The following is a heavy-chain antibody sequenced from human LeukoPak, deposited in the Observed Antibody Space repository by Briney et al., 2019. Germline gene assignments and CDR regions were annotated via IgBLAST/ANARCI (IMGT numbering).Heavy chain of an antibody. CDR1: GFTFDIYA. J-gene: IGHJ4*02. V-gene: IGHV3-23*01. CDR2: ISASANST. D-gene: IGHD5-12*01. Sequence: PGGSLRLSCAASGFTFDIYAMTWVRQAPGKGPDWVSGISASANSTYYADSVKGRFTISRDNSKNTLYLQMNSLRAEDTAVYYCAKEYSGYAPIFDYWGQGTLVTVSS. CDR3: AKEYSGYAPIFDY.